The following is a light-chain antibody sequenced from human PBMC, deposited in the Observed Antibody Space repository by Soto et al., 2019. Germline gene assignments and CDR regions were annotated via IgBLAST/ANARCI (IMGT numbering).Light chain of an antibody. V-gene: IGLV1-51*01. CDR1: SANIGSNY. J-gene: IGLJ2*01. CDR2: DSD. CDR3: GAWDGSRGVVL. Sequence: QSVLTQPPSVSAAPGQKVTISCSGSSANIGSNYVSWYQHLPGTAPKLVIYDSDRRPSEIPDRFSGSTSGTSATLHITGLQTGDEDDYYCGAWDGSRGVVLFGGGTKLTVL.